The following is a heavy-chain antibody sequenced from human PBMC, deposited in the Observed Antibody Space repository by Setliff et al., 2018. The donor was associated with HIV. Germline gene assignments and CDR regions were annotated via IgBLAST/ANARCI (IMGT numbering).Heavy chain of an antibody. CDR2: IYPGDSDS. CDR1: GYSFVDFW. V-gene: IGHV5-51*01. Sequence: PGESLKISCHLSGYSFVDFWIGWVRQMPGKGLEWVGFIYPGDSDSRYSPSFRGQVTISADKSTTTAYLDWARLKASDTAMYYCVRGSGYYYFDNWGQGALVTVSS. J-gene: IGHJ4*02. D-gene: IGHD3-22*01. CDR3: VRGSGYYYFDN.